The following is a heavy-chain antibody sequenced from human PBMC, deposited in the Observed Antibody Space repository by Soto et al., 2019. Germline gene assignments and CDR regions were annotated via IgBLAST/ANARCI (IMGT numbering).Heavy chain of an antibody. J-gene: IGHJ4*02. V-gene: IGHV4-30-4*08. CDR2: IHYSGST. CDR3: PTMGTPATGLYYFDY. Sequence: SQTRSHTCTVPDGSVNIGTYYWSWIRQPPGKGLEWIGFIHYSGSTYYNLSLKSRVTISVDTSKNQFSLNLSFVTAADTAVYYCPTMGTPATGLYYFDYWGQGTLVTVSS. CDR1: DGSVNIGTYY. D-gene: IGHD2-8*01.